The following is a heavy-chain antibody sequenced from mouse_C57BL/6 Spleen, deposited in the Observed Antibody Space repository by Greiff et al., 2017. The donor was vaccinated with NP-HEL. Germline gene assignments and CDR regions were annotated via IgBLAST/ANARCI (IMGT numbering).Heavy chain of an antibody. CDR2: ISDGGSYT. Sequence: EVQVVESGGGLVKPGGSLKLSCAASGFTFSSYAMSWVRQTPEKRLEWVATISDGGSYTYYPDNVKGRFTISRDNAKNNLYLQMSHLKSEDTAMYYCARVNDYDSFAYWGQGTLVTVSA. CDR3: ARVNDYDSFAY. J-gene: IGHJ3*01. CDR1: GFTFSSYA. D-gene: IGHD2-4*01. V-gene: IGHV5-4*01.